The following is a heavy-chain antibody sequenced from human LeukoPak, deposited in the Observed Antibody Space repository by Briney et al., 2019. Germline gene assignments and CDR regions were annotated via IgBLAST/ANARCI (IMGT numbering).Heavy chain of an antibody. D-gene: IGHD1-26*01. CDR2: MSGTGSAV. V-gene: IGHV3-23*01. J-gene: IGHJ6*03. CDR3: VKGSGTHYYFYYMDV. CDR1: GFSFITYA. Sequence: PGGSRRLTCAASGFSFITYAMNWVRQAPGKGLEWVSGMSGTGSAVGYADSVKGRFTVSRDTSKRTVYLQMSGLRVDDTAVYYCVKGSGTHYYFYYMDVWGKGTPVTVSS.